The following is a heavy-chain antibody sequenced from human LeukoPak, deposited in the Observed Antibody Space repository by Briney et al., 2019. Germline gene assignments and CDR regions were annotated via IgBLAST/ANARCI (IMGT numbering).Heavy chain of an antibody. V-gene: IGHV1-8*01. J-gene: IGHJ4*02. CDR2: MNPNSGNT. D-gene: IGHD6-19*01. Sequence: ASVTLSCKASGYTFATYDINWERHGHGQGLERMGLMNPNSGNTSYTHKLHGRVTITTDKSTSTAYMEVSSLRSEDTAVYYCASSNGYSSGWYLPITDYWGQGTLVTVSS. CDR1: GYTFATYD. CDR3: ASSNGYSSGWYLPITDY.